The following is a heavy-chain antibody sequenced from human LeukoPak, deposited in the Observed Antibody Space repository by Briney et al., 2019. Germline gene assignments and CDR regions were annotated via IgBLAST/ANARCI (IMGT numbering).Heavy chain of an antibody. J-gene: IGHJ4*02. CDR3: ARDMRYCSGGSCYSNYFDY. CDR1: GGTFSSYA. CDR2: IIPIFGTA. V-gene: IGHV1-69*13. Sequence: SVKVSCKASGGTFSSYAISWVRQAPGQGLEWMGGIIPIFGTANYAQKFQGRVAITADESTSTAYMELSSLRSEDTAVYYCARDMRYCSGGSCYSNYFDYWGQGTLVTVSS. D-gene: IGHD2-15*01.